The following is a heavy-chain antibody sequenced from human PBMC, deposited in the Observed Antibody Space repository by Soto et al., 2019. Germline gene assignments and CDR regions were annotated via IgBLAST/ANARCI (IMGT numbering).Heavy chain of an antibody. CDR3: ARGGEYSYGFNAFDI. CDR1: GGSISSSNW. J-gene: IGHJ3*02. V-gene: IGHV4-4*02. D-gene: IGHD5-18*01. CDR2: IYHSGST. Sequence: PSETLSLTCAVSGGSISSSNWWSRVRQPPGKGLEWIGEIYHSGSTNYNPSLKSRVTISVDKSKNQFSLKLSSVTAADTAVYYCARGGEYSYGFNAFDIWGQGTMVTVSS.